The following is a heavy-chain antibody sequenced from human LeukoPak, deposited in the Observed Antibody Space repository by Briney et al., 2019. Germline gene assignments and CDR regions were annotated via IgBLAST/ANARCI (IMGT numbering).Heavy chain of an antibody. CDR2: INPSGGST. Sequence: GASVKVSCKASGYTFTSYYMHWVRQAPGQGLEWMGIINPSGGSTSYAQKFQGRATMTRDTSTSTVYMELSSLRSEDTAVYYCARGSPDYGDYAGAFDIWGQGTMVTVSS. CDR3: ARGSPDYGDYAGAFDI. V-gene: IGHV1-46*01. J-gene: IGHJ3*02. D-gene: IGHD4-17*01. CDR1: GYTFTSYY.